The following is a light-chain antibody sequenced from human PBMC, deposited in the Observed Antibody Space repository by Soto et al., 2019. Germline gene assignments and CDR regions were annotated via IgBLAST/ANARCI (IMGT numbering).Light chain of an antibody. CDR1: QSIRNY. J-gene: IGKJ1*01. V-gene: IGKV1-39*01. Sequence: DIQMTQSPSSLSAFVGDRVTITCRASQSIRNYLNWYQQKPGKAPKLLIYAASRLQSGVPSRFSGSGSGTDFTLTISSPQPEDFATYYCQQTYSTPWTFGQGTKVEIK. CDR2: AAS. CDR3: QQTYSTPWT.